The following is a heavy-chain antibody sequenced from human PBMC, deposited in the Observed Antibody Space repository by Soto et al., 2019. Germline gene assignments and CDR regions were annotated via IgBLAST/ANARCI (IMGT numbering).Heavy chain of an antibody. Sequence: ASVKVSCKASGYTFTSYAMHWVRQAPGQRLEWMGWINAGNGNTKYSQKFQGRVTITRDTSASTAYMELSSLRSEDTAVYYCANSATVPSTIASYYFDSWGQGTQVTVSS. J-gene: IGHJ4*02. CDR2: INAGNGNT. D-gene: IGHD2-2*02. CDR1: GYTFTSYA. CDR3: ANSATVPSTIASYYFDS. V-gene: IGHV1-3*01.